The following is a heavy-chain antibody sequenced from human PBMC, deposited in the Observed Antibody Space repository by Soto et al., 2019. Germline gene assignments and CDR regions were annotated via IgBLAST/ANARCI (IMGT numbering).Heavy chain of an antibody. J-gene: IGHJ3*02. Sequence: GASVKVSCKASGYTFTSYYMHWVRQAPGQGLEWMGIINPSGGSTSYAQKFQGRVTMTRDTSTSTGYMELSSLRSEDTAVYYCARPEDTVFLAVAGTHEAFDIWGQGTMVTV. CDR3: ARPEDTVFLAVAGTHEAFDI. CDR1: GYTFTSYY. CDR2: INPSGGST. V-gene: IGHV1-46*01. D-gene: IGHD6-19*01.